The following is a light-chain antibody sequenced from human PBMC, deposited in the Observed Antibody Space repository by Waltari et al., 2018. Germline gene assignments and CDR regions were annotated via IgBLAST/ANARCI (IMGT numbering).Light chain of an antibody. CDR1: QSVGSY. CDR2: DTS. V-gene: IGKV3-11*01. CDR3: QQRGNWPLT. Sequence: DIVLTQSPATLCLSPGERATLPCRASQSVGSYLAWYQQKPGQAPRLLFYDTSSRATGVPARFTASGSGTDFSLTISSLDPEDFAVYYCQQRGNWPLTFGGGTKVEIK. J-gene: IGKJ4*01.